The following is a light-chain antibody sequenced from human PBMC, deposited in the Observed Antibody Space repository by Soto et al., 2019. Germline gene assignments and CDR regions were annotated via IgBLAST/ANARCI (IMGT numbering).Light chain of an antibody. CDR3: AAWDDTLKGLV. CDR2: RAS. Sequence: QSVLTQPPSASGTPGQRVTISCSGSSSNIGSNYVYWYQQVPGTAPRLLMYRASQRPSGVPDRFSGYKSGTSASLAISGLRSEDEADYYCAAWDDTLKGLVFGGGTKVTVL. V-gene: IGLV1-47*01. CDR1: SSNIGSNY. J-gene: IGLJ2*01.